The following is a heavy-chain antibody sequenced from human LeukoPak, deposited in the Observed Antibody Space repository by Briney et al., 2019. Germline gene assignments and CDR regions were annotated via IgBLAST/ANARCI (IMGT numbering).Heavy chain of an antibody. J-gene: IGHJ4*02. Sequence: GGSLRLSCAASGFTFSSYGMHWVRQAPGKGLEWVAFIRYDGSNKYYADSVKGRFTISRDNSKNTLCLQMNSLRAEDTAVYYCAKEPLGYCSSTSCLYFDYWGQGTLVTVSS. D-gene: IGHD2-2*01. CDR1: GFTFSSYG. CDR2: IRYDGSNK. CDR3: AKEPLGYCSSTSCLYFDY. V-gene: IGHV3-30*02.